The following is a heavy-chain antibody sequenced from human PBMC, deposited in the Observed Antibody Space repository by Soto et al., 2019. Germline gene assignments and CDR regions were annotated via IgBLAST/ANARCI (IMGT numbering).Heavy chain of an antibody. CDR1: GGSFSGYY. CDR2: INHSGST. V-gene: IGHV4-34*01. CDR3: ARGATPGGSPLFDD. D-gene: IGHD3-16*01. J-gene: IGHJ4*02. Sequence: SETLSLTCAVYGGSFSGYYWSWIRQPPGKGLEWIGEINHSGSTNYNPSLKSRVTISVDTSKNQFSLKLSSVTAADTAVYYCARGATPGGSPLFDDWGQGTRVTVAS.